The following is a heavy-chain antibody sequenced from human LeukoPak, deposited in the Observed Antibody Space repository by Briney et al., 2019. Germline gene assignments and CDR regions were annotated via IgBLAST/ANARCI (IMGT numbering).Heavy chain of an antibody. CDR2: INAGNGNT. Sequence: ASVKVSCKASGYTFTSYAMHWVRQAPGQRLEWMGWINAGNGNTKYSQEFQGRVTITRDTSASTAYMELSSLRSEDMAVYYCAREYGVAAAFGAFDIWGQVTMVTVSS. CDR1: GYTFTSYA. V-gene: IGHV1-3*03. D-gene: IGHD6-13*01. CDR3: AREYGVAAAFGAFDI. J-gene: IGHJ3*02.